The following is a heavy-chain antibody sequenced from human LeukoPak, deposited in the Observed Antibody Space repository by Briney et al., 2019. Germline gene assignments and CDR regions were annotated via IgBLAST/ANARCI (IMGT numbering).Heavy chain of an antibody. CDR1: GFTFRSYE. CDR2: ISSSGSTI. CDR3: ARGTIAMAGTVDY. D-gene: IGHD6-19*01. V-gene: IGHV3-48*03. Sequence: PGGSLRLSCAASGFTFRSYEMNWVRQAPGKGLEWVSYISSSGSTIYYADSVKGRFTISRDNAKNSLFLQMNSLRGEDTAVYYCARGTIAMAGTVDYWGQGTLVTVSS. J-gene: IGHJ4*02.